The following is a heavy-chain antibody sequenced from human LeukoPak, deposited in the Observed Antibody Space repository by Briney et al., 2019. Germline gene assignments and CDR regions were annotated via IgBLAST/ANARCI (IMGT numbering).Heavy chain of an antibody. CDR2: IRSKAYGGTT. CDR1: GFTFGDYA. D-gene: IGHD2-8*01. V-gene: IGHV3-49*04. CDR3: TRVADCTNGVCSVSYYFDY. Sequence: GGSLRLSCTASGFTFGDYAMSWVRQAPGKGLEWVGFIRSKAYGGTTEYAASVKGRFTISRDDSKSIAYLQMNSLKTEDTAVYYCTRVADCTNGVCSVSYYFDYWGQGTLVTVSS. J-gene: IGHJ4*02.